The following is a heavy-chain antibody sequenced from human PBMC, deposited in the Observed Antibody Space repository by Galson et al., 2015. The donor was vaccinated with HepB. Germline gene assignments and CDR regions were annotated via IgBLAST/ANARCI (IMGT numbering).Heavy chain of an antibody. CDR1: GGTFRGQA. CDR2: IIPVFNTA. D-gene: IGHD2-2*01. V-gene: IGHV1-69*13. CDR3: ARSIIPAALAYLDH. Sequence: SVKVSCKASGGTFRGQAISWVRQAPGQGLEWMGGIIPVFNTADYAQKFQGRVTITADEFTTTGYLEVTNLRFEDTAVYYCARSIIPAALAYLDHWGQGTLVTVSS. J-gene: IGHJ4*02.